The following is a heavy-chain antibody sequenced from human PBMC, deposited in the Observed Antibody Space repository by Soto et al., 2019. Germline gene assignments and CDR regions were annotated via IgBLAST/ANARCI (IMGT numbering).Heavy chain of an antibody. J-gene: IGHJ6*02. CDR3: AREGDRPYYYYGMDV. V-gene: IGHV1-18*01. CDR2: RSGYNGKT. Sequence: QVQLVQSGNEVKKPGASVNLSCKASGYSFTRYGISWVRQAPGQGLEWMGWRSGYNGKTKYAQKLEGRVSRPTDTSRSTAYMELRSLESDDTAVSYCAREGDRPYYYYGMDVWGQGTTVTVSS. D-gene: IGHD3-16*01. CDR1: GYSFTRYG.